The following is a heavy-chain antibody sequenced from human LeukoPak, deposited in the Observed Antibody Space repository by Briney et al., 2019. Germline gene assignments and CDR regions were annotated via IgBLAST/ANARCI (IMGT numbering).Heavy chain of an antibody. CDR2: FYNSGST. V-gene: IGHV4-59*12. J-gene: IGHJ4*02. CDR1: GGSISSYY. Sequence: PSETLSLTCSVSGGSISSYYWSWIRQPPGKGLEWIAYFYNSGSTNYNPSLKSRVTISLDTSKNQFSLKLSSVTAADTAVYYRARDRLGITPDYWGQGTLVTVSS. CDR3: ARDRLGITPDY. D-gene: IGHD1-14*01.